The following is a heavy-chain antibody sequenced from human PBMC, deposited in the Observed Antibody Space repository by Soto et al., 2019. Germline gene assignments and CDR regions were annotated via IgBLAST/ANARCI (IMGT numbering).Heavy chain of an antibody. J-gene: IGHJ6*02. CDR1: GYTFTSYY. CDR2: INPSGGST. V-gene: IGHV1-46*03. Sequence: QVQLVQSGAEVKKPGASVKVSYKASGYTFTSYYMHWVRQAPGQGLEWMGIINPSGGSTSYAQKFQGRVTMTRATSTSTVYMELSSLRSEDTAVYYCARDQGGGSYFLIYYYYYGMDVWGQGTTVTVSS. CDR3: ARDQGGGSYFLIYYYYYGMDV. D-gene: IGHD1-26*01.